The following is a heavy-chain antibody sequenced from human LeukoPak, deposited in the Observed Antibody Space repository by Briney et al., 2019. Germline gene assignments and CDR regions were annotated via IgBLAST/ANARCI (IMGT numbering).Heavy chain of an antibody. CDR3: ARRYYYDSSGYSSHYYFDY. Sequence: SETLSLTCTVSGGSISSSSYYWGWIRQPPGKGLEWIGSIYYSGSTYYNPSLKSRVTISVDTSKNHFSLKLSSVTAADTAVYYCARRYYYDSSGYSSHYYFDYWGQGTLVTVSS. V-gene: IGHV4-39*01. CDR1: GGSISSSSYY. CDR2: IYYSGST. D-gene: IGHD3-22*01. J-gene: IGHJ4*02.